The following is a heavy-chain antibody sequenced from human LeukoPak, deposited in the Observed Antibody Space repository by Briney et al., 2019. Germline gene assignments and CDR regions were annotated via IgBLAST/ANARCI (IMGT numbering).Heavy chain of an antibody. D-gene: IGHD3-22*01. CDR2: ITDISPNT. Sequence: GGSLRFSCEASGFTFSSFPMSWVRQAPGKGLEWVSSITDISPNTFYADPVKGRFTISRDNSKNTLYLQMNSLRADDTAVYYCAKGSSGYYWGFDYWGQGTLVAVSS. J-gene: IGHJ4*02. CDR3: AKGSSGYYWGFDY. CDR1: GFTFSSFP. V-gene: IGHV3-23*01.